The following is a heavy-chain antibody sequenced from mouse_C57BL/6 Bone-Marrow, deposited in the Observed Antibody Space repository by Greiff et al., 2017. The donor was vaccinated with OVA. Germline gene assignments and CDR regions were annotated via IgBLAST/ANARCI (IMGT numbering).Heavy chain of an antibody. CDR2: IDPSDSYT. J-gene: IGHJ1*03. Sequence: QVQLKQPGAELVMPGASVKLSCKASGYTFTSYWMHWVKQRPGQGLEWIGEIDPSDSYTNYNQKFKGKSTLTVDKSSSTAYMQLSSLTSEDSAVYYCATGWWYCDVWGTGTTVTVSS. CDR1: GYTFTSYW. V-gene: IGHV1-69*01. D-gene: IGHD1-1*02. CDR3: ATGWWYCDV.